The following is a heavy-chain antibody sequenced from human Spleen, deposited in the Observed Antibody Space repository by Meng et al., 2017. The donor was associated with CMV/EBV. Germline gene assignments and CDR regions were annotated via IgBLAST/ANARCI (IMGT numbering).Heavy chain of an antibody. CDR1: GFIFSTYA. J-gene: IGHJ4*02. CDR2: ITKSGETT. Sequence: GGSLRLSCAASGFIFSTYAMTWVRQAPGKGLEWVSGITKSGETTYYADSVKGRITISRDNAKNTLYLQMNSLRAEDTAVYYCAKYSAVGERLYYFDYWGQGTLVTVSS. CDR3: AKYSAVGERLYYFDY. D-gene: IGHD2-21*01. V-gene: IGHV3-23*01.